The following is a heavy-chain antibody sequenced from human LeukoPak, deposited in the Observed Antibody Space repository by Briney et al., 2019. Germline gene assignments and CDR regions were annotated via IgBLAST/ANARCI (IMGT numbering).Heavy chain of an antibody. CDR2: ISGSGGST. Sequence: GSLRLSCAASGFTFSSYAMSWVRQAPGKGLEWVSAISGSGGSTYYADSVKGRFTISRDNSKNTLYLQMNSLRAEDTAVYYCAKDGGGYRSGWYGPDAFDIWGQGTMVTVSS. D-gene: IGHD6-19*01. CDR1: GFTFSSYA. CDR3: AKDGGGYRSGWYGPDAFDI. J-gene: IGHJ3*02. V-gene: IGHV3-23*01.